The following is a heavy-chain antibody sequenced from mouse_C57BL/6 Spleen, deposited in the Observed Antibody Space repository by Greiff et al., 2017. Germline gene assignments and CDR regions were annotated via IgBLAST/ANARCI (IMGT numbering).Heavy chain of an antibody. V-gene: IGHV1-72*01. CDR1: GYTFTSYW. J-gene: IGHJ1*03. CDR3: ARYDYDSYWYFDV. D-gene: IGHD2-4*01. CDR2: IDPNSGGT. Sequence: QVQLQQSGAELVKPGASVKLSCKASGYTFTSYWMHWVKQRPGRGLEWIGGIDPNSGGTKYNEKFKSKATLTVDKPSSTAYMQLSSLTSEDSAVYYCARYDYDSYWYFDVWGTGTTVTVSS.